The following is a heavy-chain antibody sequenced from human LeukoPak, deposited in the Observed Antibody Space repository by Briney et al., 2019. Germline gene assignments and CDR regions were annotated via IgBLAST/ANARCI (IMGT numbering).Heavy chain of an antibody. V-gene: IGHV4-59*01. D-gene: IGHD6-25*01. CDR1: GGSISPYY. J-gene: IGHJ4*02. CDR3: ARAETLAAIYFDF. CDR2: IFHSGIT. Sequence: SETLSLTCSVSGGSISPYYWSWFRQPPGKGLEWIGYIFHSGITTYNPSLKSRVTISLDSSKNQFFLRLTSVTAADTAMYYCARAETLAAIYFDFWGQGSLVTVPS.